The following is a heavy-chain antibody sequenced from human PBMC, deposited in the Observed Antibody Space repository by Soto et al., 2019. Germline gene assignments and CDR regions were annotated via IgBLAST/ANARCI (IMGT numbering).Heavy chain of an antibody. CDR2: SRPYNHYT. J-gene: IGHJ4*02. V-gene: IGHV1-18*01. CDR3: ARDRGSGSYYARFDY. CDR1: GYTNSSYV. D-gene: IGHD1-26*01. Sequence: EASMNLSCKASGYTNSSYVIRWVRQGPGQGLEWMGWSRPYNHYTNYAQKLQGRATMTTDTSTSTAYMELRSVRSDDTAVYYCARDRGSGSYYARFDYWGQGTLVTVSS.